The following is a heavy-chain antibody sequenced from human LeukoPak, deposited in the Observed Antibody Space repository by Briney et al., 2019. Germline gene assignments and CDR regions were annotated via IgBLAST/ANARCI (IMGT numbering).Heavy chain of an antibody. D-gene: IGHD2-15*01. CDR3: ARDGGGRLARDCSGGSCYSGGAYYYDMDV. J-gene: IGHJ6*02. CDR2: IWYDGSNK. CDR1: GFTFSSYG. Sequence: GRFLRLSCAASGFTFSSYGMHWVRQAPGKGLEWVAVIWYDGSNKYYADSVKGRFTISRDNSKNTLYLQMNSLRAEDTAVYYCARDGGGRLARDCSGGSCYSGGAYYYDMDVWGQGTTVTVSS. V-gene: IGHV3-33*01.